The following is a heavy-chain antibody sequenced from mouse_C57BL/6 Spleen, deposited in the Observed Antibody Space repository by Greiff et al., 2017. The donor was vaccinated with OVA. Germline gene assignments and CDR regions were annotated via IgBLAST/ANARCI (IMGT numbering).Heavy chain of an antibody. Sequence: EVQRVESGGGLVKPGGSLKLSCAASGFTFSSYAMSWVRQTPEKRLEWVATISDGGSYTYYPDNVKGRFTISRDNAKNNLYLQMSHLKSEDTAMYYCARDGGDYDVSWCFDDWGTGTTVTVSS. CDR2: ISDGGSYT. V-gene: IGHV5-4*01. CDR1: GFTFSSYA. D-gene: IGHD2-4*01. J-gene: IGHJ1*03. CDR3: ARDGGDYDVSWCFDD.